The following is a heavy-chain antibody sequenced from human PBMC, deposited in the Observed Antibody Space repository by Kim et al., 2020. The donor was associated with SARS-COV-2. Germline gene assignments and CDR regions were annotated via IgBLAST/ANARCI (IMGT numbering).Heavy chain of an antibody. CDR1: GYTFSAYF. J-gene: IGHJ4*02. D-gene: IGHD1-1*01. Sequence: ASVKVSCKASGYTFSAYFMHWVRQAPGQGLVWMGRLNPNTGDSEYAHRFEGRVSMTTDMSISTAYMEVTRLTSDDAAVYYCARGEFTTAWSADYWGQGTL. CDR2: LNPNTGDS. V-gene: IGHV1-2*06. CDR3: ARGEFTTAWSADY.